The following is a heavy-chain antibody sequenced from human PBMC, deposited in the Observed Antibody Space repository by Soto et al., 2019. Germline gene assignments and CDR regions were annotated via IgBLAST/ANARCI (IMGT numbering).Heavy chain of an antibody. CDR3: ARWGTTGGLDV. D-gene: IGHD3-16*01. Sequence: QVQLVESGGGVVQPGTSLRVSCVGSGFTFRSYVIHWVSQAPGKGLEWVALTSYDGSDKYYGDSVRGRFTISRDNSRNTVDLQMDSVRLEDTALYYCARWGTTGGLDVWGQGTVVSVSS. CDR1: GFTFRSYV. V-gene: IGHV3-30*19. J-gene: IGHJ1*01. CDR2: TSYDGSDK.